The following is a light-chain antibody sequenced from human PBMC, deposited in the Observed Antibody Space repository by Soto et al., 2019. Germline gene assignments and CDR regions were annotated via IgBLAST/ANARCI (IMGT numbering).Light chain of an antibody. J-gene: IGLJ2*01. CDR1: SNDVGNYNL. CDR3: CSYAGSVTFT. CDR2: ATT. Sequence: QSALTQPASVSGSPGQSITISCTGTSNDVGNYNLVSWYQQHPGKAPKLIIYATTKRPSGVSNRYSGSKSGNTASLTISGLQAEDEANYHCCSYAGSVTFTFGGRTKLTVL. V-gene: IGLV2-23*02.